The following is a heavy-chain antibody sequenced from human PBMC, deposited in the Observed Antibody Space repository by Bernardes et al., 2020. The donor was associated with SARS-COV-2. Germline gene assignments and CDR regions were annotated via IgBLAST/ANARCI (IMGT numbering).Heavy chain of an antibody. Sequence: GGSLRLSCAASGFTISSSWMHWVRQAPGKGLVWVSRINHDGTTINYADSVKGRFTISRDNGKNTLYLQMNSLRAEDTAVYYCEKRGVAAGNWYFDVRGHGTLVAVSS. J-gene: IGHJ2*01. CDR1: GFTISSSW. D-gene: IGHD6-13*01. V-gene: IGHV3-74*01. CDR2: INHDGTTI. CDR3: EKRGVAAGNWYFDV.